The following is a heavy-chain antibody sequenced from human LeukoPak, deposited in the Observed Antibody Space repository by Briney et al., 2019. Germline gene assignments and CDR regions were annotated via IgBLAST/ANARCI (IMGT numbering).Heavy chain of an antibody. Sequence: ASVKVSCKASGDIFTAYYLHWVRQAPGQGPEWMGWIKAGSGDTNYARKFQGRVTMTRDTSITTVYMELSSLTSDDTAVYYCTRIGDGYPYWGQGSLVTVSS. CDR2: IKAGSGDT. J-gene: IGHJ4*02. CDR1: GDIFTAYY. V-gene: IGHV1-2*02. D-gene: IGHD5-24*01. CDR3: TRIGDGYPY.